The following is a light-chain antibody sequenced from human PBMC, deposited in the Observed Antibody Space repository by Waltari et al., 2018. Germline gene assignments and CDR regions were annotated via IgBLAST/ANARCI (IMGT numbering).Light chain of an antibody. CDR3: QQRKSWPFT. CDR1: QTVYNY. CDR2: DAT. V-gene: IGKV3-11*01. J-gene: IGKJ4*01. Sequence: DIVMTQSPTTLSLSPGERVTLSCRASQTVYNYLAWYQQKAGQAPRLLIYDATKRATGVPARFSGSGFGADFTLTISSLEPEDFVVYYCQQRKSWPFTFGGGSWVDIK.